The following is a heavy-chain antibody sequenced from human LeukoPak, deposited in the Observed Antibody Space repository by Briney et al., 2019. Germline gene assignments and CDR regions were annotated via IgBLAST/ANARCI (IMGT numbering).Heavy chain of an antibody. V-gene: IGHV3-23*01. J-gene: IGHJ6*02. CDR3: ARGFSYGMDV. CDR1: GFNFANHA. CDR2: ISGGGDIT. Sequence: GGSLGLSCAASGFNFANHATSWVRQTAGKGLEWVSAISGGGDITYYADSVKGRFTISRDNSKNTLYLQMNSLRAEDTAVYYCARGFSYGMDVWGQGTTVTVSS.